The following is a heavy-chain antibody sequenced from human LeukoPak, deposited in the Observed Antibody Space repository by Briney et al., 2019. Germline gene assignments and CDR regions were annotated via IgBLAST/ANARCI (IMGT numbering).Heavy chain of an antibody. CDR2: ISGSDGST. CDR1: GFTFSNYA. D-gene: IGHD6-19*01. V-gene: IGHV3-23*01. Sequence: PGGSLRLSCAASGFTFSNYAMSWVRQAPGKGLEWVSVISGSDGSTYYADSVKGRFTISRDNSKSTLYLQMNSLRAEDMAVYYCATHYTSGWPQGFDYWGQGTLVTVSS. CDR3: ATHYTSGWPQGFDY. J-gene: IGHJ4*02.